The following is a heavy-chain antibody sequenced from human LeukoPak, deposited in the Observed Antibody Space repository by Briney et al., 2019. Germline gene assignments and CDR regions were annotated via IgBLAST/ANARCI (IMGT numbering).Heavy chain of an antibody. V-gene: IGHV3-23*01. CDR1: GFTFSSYA. CDR3: AKDPNGGLHYYDSSGYFDY. Sequence: PGRSLRLSCAASGFTFSSYAMSWVRQAPGKGLEWVSAISGSGGSTYYADSVKGRFTTSRDNSKNTLYLQMNSLRAEDTAVYYCAKDPNGGLHYYDSSGYFDYWGQGTLVTVSS. CDR2: ISGSGGST. J-gene: IGHJ4*02. D-gene: IGHD3-22*01.